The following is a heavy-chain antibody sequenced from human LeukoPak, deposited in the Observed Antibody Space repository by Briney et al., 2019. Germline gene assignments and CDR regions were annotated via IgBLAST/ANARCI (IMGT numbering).Heavy chain of an antibody. J-gene: IGHJ4*02. CDR2: IYHSGST. CDR1: GGSISSSNW. V-gene: IGHV4-4*02. D-gene: IGHD6-19*01. CDR3: ASRPVGGNFYFDY. Sequence: SETLSLTCAVSGGSISSSNWWSWVRRPPGKGLEWIGEIYHSGSTNYNPSLKSRVTISVDKSKNQFSLKLNSVTAADTAVYYCASRPVGGNFYFDYWGQGTLVTVSS.